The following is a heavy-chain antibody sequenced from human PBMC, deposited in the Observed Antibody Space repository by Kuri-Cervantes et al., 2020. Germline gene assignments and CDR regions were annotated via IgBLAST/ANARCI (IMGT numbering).Heavy chain of an antibody. CDR2: ISPYNGNT. D-gene: IGHD3-22*01. V-gene: IGHV1-18*04. CDR3: ARRVTRQLVLGYYDSSGYFDY. J-gene: IGHJ4*02. Sequence: ASVKVSCKASGYTFTNYGVTWVRQAPGQGLEWMGWISPYNGNTNYAQKLQGRVTMTTDTSTRTANMELRGLRSDDTAVYYCARRVTRQLVLGYYDSSGYFDYWGQGTLVTVSS. CDR1: GYTFTNYG.